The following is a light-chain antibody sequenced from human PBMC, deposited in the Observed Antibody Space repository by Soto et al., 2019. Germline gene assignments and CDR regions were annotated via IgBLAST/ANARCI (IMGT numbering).Light chain of an antibody. Sequence: ETIMTQSPDTLSVSLGERATLSCRASQSLRSSLAWYQQKPGQAPRLLIYDASTRATGIPARFSGSGSGTDFTLTISGLQSEDFAVYYCQQYGDSPQTFGQGTKVDIK. CDR3: QQYGDSPQT. CDR2: DAS. V-gene: IGKV3-15*01. CDR1: QSLRSS. J-gene: IGKJ1*01.